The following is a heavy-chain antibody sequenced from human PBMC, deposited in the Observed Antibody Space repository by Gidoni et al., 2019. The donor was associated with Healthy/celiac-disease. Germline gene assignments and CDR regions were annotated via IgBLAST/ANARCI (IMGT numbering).Heavy chain of an antibody. J-gene: IGHJ3*02. V-gene: IGHV4-61*02. Sequence: QVQLQESGPGLVKPSQTLSLTCTVSGGSISSGSYDCSWIRQPAVKGLEWLWRTSTSGTTNYIPSLKSRVTISVDTSKSQFSLKLSSVTAADTAVYYCGRSYGDYPGSFDIWGQGTVVTVSS. D-gene: IGHD4-17*01. CDR1: GGSISSGSYD. CDR2: TSTSGTT. CDR3: GRSYGDYPGSFDI.